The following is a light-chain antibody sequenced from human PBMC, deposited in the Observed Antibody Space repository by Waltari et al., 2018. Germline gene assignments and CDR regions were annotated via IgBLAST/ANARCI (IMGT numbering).Light chain of an antibody. Sequence: QSVLTQPPSASGTPGQRVTISCSGSSSNIGGNTVNWFQQPPGTAPKLLVYSNNQRPSGVPDRCSGSKSGTSGSLAISGLQSEDEADYYCAAWDDSLSALYVFGTGTKVTVL. CDR3: AAWDDSLSALYV. CDR2: SNN. V-gene: IGLV1-44*01. J-gene: IGLJ1*01. CDR1: SSNIGGNT.